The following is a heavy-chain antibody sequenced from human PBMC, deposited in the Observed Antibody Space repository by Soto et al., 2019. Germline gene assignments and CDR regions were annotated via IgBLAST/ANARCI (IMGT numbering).Heavy chain of an antibody. V-gene: IGHV3-13*01. Sequence: GGSLRLSCAASGFTFSSYDMHWVRQATGKGLEWVSAICTAGDTYYPGSVKGRFTISRENAKNSLYLQMNSLRAGDTAVYYCARGLVRGVTEEIYFDYWGQGTLVTVSS. CDR3: ARGLVRGVTEEIYFDY. D-gene: IGHD3-10*01. CDR2: ICTAGDT. J-gene: IGHJ4*02. CDR1: GFTFSSYD.